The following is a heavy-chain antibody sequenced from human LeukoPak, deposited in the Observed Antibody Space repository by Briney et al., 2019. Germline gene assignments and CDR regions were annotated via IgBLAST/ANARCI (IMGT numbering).Heavy chain of an antibody. V-gene: IGHV4-34*01. CDR3: ARASTDGHYYDSSGYHYYYYYYYMDV. Sequence: SETLSLTCAVYGGSFRGYYWSWIRQPPGKGLEWIGEINHSGSTNYNPSLKSRVTISVDTSKNQFSLKLSSVTAADTAVYYCARASTDGHYYDSSGYHYYYYYYYMDVWGKGTTVTISS. CDR2: INHSGST. CDR1: GGSFRGYY. D-gene: IGHD3-22*01. J-gene: IGHJ6*03.